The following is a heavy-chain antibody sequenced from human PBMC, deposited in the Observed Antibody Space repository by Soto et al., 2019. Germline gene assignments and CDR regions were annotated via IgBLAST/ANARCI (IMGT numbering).Heavy chain of an antibody. CDR3: ARHPPYYGLGSSSYYYYGMDV. J-gene: IGHJ6*02. Sequence: GESLKISCKGSGYSFTSYWIGWVRQMPGKGLEWMGIIYPGDSDTRYSPSFQGQVTISADKSISTAYLQWSSLKASDTAMYYCARHPPYYGLGSSSYYYYGMDVWGQGTTVTVSS. D-gene: IGHD3-10*01. CDR2: IYPGDSDT. CDR1: GYSFTSYW. V-gene: IGHV5-51*01.